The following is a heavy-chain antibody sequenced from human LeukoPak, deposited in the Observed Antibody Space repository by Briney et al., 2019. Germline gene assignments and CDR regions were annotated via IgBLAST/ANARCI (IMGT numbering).Heavy chain of an antibody. V-gene: IGHV3-74*01. CDR3: TRENRATNGRFYFDY. D-gene: IGHD1-14*01. CDR1: GFTFSSYW. Sequence: GGSLRLSCAASGFTFSSYWIHWVHQAPGKGLVWVSRINTDGSSTSFADSVKGRFTISRDNAKNTLYLQMNSLRAEDTAVYYCTRENRATNGRFYFDYWGQGTLVTVSS. CDR2: INTDGSST. J-gene: IGHJ4*02.